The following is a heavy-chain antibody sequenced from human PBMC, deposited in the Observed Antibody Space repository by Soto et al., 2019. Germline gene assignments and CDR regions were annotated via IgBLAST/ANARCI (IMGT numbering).Heavy chain of an antibody. D-gene: IGHD2-2*01. Sequence: QVQLVESGGGVVQPGRSLRLSCAASGFTFSSYGMHWVRQAPGKGLEWVAVISYDGSNKYYADSVKGRFTTSRDNSKNTLYLQMNSLRAEDTAVYYCAKGSEDQLLREANFQHWGQGTLVTVSS. CDR3: AKGSEDQLLREANFQH. V-gene: IGHV3-30*18. CDR2: ISYDGSNK. CDR1: GFTFSSYG. J-gene: IGHJ1*01.